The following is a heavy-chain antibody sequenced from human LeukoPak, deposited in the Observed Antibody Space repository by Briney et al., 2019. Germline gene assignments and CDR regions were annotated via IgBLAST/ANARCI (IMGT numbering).Heavy chain of an antibody. CDR2: INHSGNI. J-gene: IGHJ6*02. CDR3: ARGSLAVSYGMDV. CDR1: GGSFSGYY. Sequence: SETLSLTCAVYGGSFSGYYWSWIRQPPGKGLGWIGEINHSGNINYNPSLKSQVTISVDTSKNQFSLKLSSVTAADTAVYYCARGSLAVSYGMDVWGQGTTVTVSS. V-gene: IGHV4-34*01. D-gene: IGHD4-11*01.